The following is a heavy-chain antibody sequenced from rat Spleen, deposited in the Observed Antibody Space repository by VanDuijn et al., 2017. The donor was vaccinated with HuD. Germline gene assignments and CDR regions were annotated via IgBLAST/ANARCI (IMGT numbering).Heavy chain of an antibody. D-gene: IGHD1-6*01. CDR3: TRGGILRIPFDY. CDR1: GFTFSTDW. J-gene: IGHJ2*01. Sequence: EVQLVESGGGLVQPGSPLKLSCAASGFTFSTDWLNWIRQAPGKGLEWVASITNTGGSIYYPDSVKGRFTISRDNAQNTLYLQMNSLRSEDTATYYCTRGGILRIPFDYWGQGVMFTVSS. CDR2: ITNTGGSI. V-gene: IGHV5-31*01.